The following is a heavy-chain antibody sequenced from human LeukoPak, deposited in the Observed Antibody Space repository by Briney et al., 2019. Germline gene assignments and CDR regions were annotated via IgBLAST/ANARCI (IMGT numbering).Heavy chain of an antibody. V-gene: IGHV3-21*01. CDR2: ISSSSSYI. J-gene: IGHJ3*02. CDR3: ARDRTYGAFDI. Sequence: GGSLRLSCGASGFTFSSYSMNWVRQAPGKGLEWVSSISSSSSYIYYADSVKGRFTISRDNAKNSLYLQMNSLRAEDTAVYYCARDRTYGAFDIWGQGTMVTVSS. CDR1: GFTFSSYS. D-gene: IGHD3-10*01.